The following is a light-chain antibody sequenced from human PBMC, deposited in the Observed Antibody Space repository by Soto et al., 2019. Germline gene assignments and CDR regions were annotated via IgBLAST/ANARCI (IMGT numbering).Light chain of an antibody. CDR2: EGS. J-gene: IGLJ1*01. CDR1: SSDVGSYNL. CDR3: CSYAGSSTSV. Sequence: QSALTQPASVSGSPGQSITISCTGTSSDVGSYNLVSWYQQHPGKAPKLMIYEGSKRPLGVSNRFSGSKSGNTASLTISGLQAEDEADYYCCSYAGSSTSVFGTGTKLTVL. V-gene: IGLV2-23*01.